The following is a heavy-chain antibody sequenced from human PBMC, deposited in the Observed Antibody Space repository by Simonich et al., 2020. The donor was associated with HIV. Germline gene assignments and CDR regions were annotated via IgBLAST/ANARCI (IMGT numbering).Heavy chain of an antibody. D-gene: IGHD4-17*01. CDR2: INHSGNT. J-gene: IGHJ4*02. CDR3: ARAPDYGANVYFDY. CDR1: GGSLSGHY. Sequence: QVQLQQWGAGLLKPSETLSLPCVVYGGSLSGHYGSWIRQPPGKGLEWIGEINHSGNTNDNPSLKSRVTISVATSKNQFALKMTSVTAADTAEYYCARAPDYGANVYFDYWGQGTLVTVSS. V-gene: IGHV4-34*01.